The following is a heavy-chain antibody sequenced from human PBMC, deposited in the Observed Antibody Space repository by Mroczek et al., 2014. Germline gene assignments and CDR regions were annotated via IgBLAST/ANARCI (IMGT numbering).Heavy chain of an antibody. CDR1: GGSFSGYY. V-gene: IGHV4-34*01. CDR2: INHSGST. J-gene: IGHJ5*02. CDR3: ARVWEDSSGWLNWFDP. D-gene: IGHD6-19*01. Sequence: QVQLQQWGAGLLKPSETLSLTCAVYGGSFSGYYWSWIRQPPGKGLEWIGEINHSGSTNYNPSLKSRVTISVDTSKNQFSLKLSSVTAADTAVYYCARVWEDSSGWLNWFDPWGQGTLVTVSS.